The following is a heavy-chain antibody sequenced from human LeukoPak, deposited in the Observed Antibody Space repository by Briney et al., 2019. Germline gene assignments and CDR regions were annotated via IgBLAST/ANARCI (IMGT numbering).Heavy chain of an antibody. V-gene: IGHV1-2*02. Sequence: ASVKVSCKTSGYTLTGYYMRWVRQAPGQGLEWMGWINPNSSVTNYTQRFQGRVTMTRDTSISAAYMELRWLTSDDTAVYYCARERGGNSPFDSWGQGTLVTVSS. D-gene: IGHD4-23*01. CDR1: GYTLTGYY. CDR2: INPNSSVT. J-gene: IGHJ4*02. CDR3: ARERGGNSPFDS.